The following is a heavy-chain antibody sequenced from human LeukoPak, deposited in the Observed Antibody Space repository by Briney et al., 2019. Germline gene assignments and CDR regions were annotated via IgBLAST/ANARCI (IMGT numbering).Heavy chain of an antibody. D-gene: IGHD2-2*01. CDR1: GYTFTGYY. CDR3: ARYCSSTSCYASAFDI. Sequence: ASVKVSCKASGYTFTGYYMHWVRQAPGQGLEWMGWINPNSGGTNYAQKFQSRVTMTRDTSISTAYMELSRLRSDDTAVYYCARYCSSTSCYASAFDIWGQGTMVTVSS. J-gene: IGHJ3*02. CDR2: INPNSGGT. V-gene: IGHV1-2*02.